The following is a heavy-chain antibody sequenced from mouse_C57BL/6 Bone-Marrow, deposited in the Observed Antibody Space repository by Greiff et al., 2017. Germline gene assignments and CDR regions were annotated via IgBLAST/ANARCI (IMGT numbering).Heavy chain of an antibody. Sequence: QVQLQQPGAELVMPGASVKLSCKASGYTFTSYWMHWVKQRPGQGLEWMGEIDPADSYTNYNQKFKGKATLTVDKSSSTAYMQLSSLTSEDSAVYYSAQYLTTGFDYWGRGTTLTVSS. CDR3: AQYLTTGFDY. CDR2: IDPADSYT. D-gene: IGHD5-1-1*01. V-gene: IGHV1-69*01. J-gene: IGHJ2*01. CDR1: GYTFTSYW.